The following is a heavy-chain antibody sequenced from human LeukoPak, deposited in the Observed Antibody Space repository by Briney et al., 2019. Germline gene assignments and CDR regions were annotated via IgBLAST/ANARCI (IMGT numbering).Heavy chain of an antibody. CDR2: ISGSGGST. V-gene: IGHV3-23*01. D-gene: IGHD3-22*01. CDR1: GFTFSSYA. J-gene: IGHJ3*02. CDR3: AKGISMIVVSRGAFDI. Sequence: PGGSLKLSCSASGFTFSSYAMSWVRQAPGKGLEWVSGISGSGGSTYYADSVKGRFTISRDNSKNTLYLQMNSLRAEDTAVYYCAKGISMIVVSRGAFDIWGQGTTVTVSS.